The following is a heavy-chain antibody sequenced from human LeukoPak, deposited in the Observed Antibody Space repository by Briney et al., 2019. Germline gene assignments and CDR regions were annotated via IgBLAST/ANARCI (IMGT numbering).Heavy chain of an antibody. CDR2: ISGSGGST. D-gene: IGHD3-22*01. J-gene: IGHJ3*02. Sequence: GGSLRLSCAASGFTFSSYALNWVRQAPGKGLEWVSGISGSGGSTYYADSVKGRFTISRDNSKNTLYLQVNSLRAEDTAMYYCAKKRGTTTLVVARGAFDIWGQGTMVTVSS. V-gene: IGHV3-23*01. CDR1: GFTFSSYA. CDR3: AKKRGTTTLVVARGAFDI.